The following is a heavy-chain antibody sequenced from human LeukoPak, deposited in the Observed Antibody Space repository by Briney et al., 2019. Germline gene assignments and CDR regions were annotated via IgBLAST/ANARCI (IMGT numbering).Heavy chain of an antibody. CDR3: AKDIVVVVAATLVFDS. CDR1: GLTFRSYA. Sequence: GGSLRLSCAVSGLTFRSYAMNWVRQAPGKGLEWVSVISGSGGTAYYADSVKGRFTISRDNSRSMLYLQMNSLTAEDTAIYYCAKDIVVVVAATLVFDSWGQGTVVTVSS. D-gene: IGHD2-15*01. CDR2: ISGSGGTA. J-gene: IGHJ4*02. V-gene: IGHV3-23*01.